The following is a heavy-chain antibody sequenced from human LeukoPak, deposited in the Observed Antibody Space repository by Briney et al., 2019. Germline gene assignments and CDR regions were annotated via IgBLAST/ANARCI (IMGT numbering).Heavy chain of an antibody. CDR1: GFTFSSYA. CDR3: AKVYYGSGSYYALDY. Sequence: GGSLRLSCAASGFTFSSYAMSWVRQAPGKGPEWVSAISGSGGSTYYADSVKGRFTISRDNSKNTLYLQMNSLRAEDTAVYYCAKVYYGSGSYYALDYWGQGTLVTVSS. CDR2: ISGSGGST. V-gene: IGHV3-23*01. J-gene: IGHJ4*02. D-gene: IGHD3-10*01.